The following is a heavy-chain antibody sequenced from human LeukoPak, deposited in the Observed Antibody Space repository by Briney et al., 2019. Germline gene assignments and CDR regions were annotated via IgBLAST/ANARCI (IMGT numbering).Heavy chain of an antibody. V-gene: IGHV4-34*01. D-gene: IGHD3-16*01. Sequence: SETLSLTCAVYGGSFCGYYWSWIRQPPGKGLEWIGEINHSGSTNYNPSLKSRVTISVDTSKNQFSLKLSSVTAADTAVYYCARAPHKNVYYFDYWGQGTLVTVSS. J-gene: IGHJ4*02. CDR3: ARAPHKNVYYFDY. CDR1: GGSFCGYY. CDR2: INHSGST.